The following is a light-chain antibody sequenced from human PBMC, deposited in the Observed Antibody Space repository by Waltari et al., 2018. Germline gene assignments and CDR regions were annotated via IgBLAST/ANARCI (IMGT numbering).Light chain of an antibody. J-gene: IGKJ2*01. Sequence: EIVLTQSPGTLSLSPGERATLSCRASQRVSSSYLAWYQQKPGQAPRLLIYGTSGRATGIPDRFSGSGSGTDFTLTISRLEPEDFAVYYCQQYGTSPPTFGQGTKLEIK. CDR1: QRVSSSY. V-gene: IGKV3-20*01. CDR3: QQYGTSPPT. CDR2: GTS.